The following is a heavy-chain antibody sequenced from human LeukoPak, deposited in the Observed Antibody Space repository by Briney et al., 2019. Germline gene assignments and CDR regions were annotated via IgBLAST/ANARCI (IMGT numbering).Heavy chain of an antibody. J-gene: IGHJ6*03. CDR1: GFSFSSFS. D-gene: IGHD3-16*01. CDR2: ITSGSGYI. CDR3: ARARYSEKGYYYHYMDV. V-gene: IGHV3-21*06. Sequence: GGSLRLSCAASGFSFSSFSMNWVRQAPGKGLVWVSSITSGSGYIYYADSVKGRFTTSRDNVNNLLYLQMDSLRAEDTAVYYCARARYSEKGYYYHYMDVWGKGTTVTVSS.